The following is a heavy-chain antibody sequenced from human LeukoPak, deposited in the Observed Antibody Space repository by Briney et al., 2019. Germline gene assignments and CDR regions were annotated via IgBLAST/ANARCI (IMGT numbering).Heavy chain of an antibody. CDR1: GFTFSSYG. J-gene: IGHJ4*02. D-gene: IGHD6-13*01. Sequence: PGGSLRLSCAASGFTFSSYGMHWVRQAPGKGLEWVAFIRYDGSNKYYADSVKGRFTISRDNSKNTLYLQMNSLRAEDAAVYYCAKDHQMYSSSWYLDYWGQGTLVTVSS. V-gene: IGHV3-30*02. CDR2: IRYDGSNK. CDR3: AKDHQMYSSSWYLDY.